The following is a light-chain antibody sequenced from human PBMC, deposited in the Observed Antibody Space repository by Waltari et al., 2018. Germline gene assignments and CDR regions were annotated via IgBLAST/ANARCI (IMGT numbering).Light chain of an antibody. V-gene: IGLV2-23*02. CDR1: SSAVGSYNL. J-gene: IGLJ3*02. CDR3: CSYAGSSTWV. Sequence: QSALTQPASVSGSPGQSITISCTGTSSAVGSYNLVSVYQQHPGKAPKLMIYEVSKRPSGVSNRFSGSKSGNTASLTISGLQAEDEADYYCCSYAGSSTWVFGGGTKLTVL. CDR2: EVS.